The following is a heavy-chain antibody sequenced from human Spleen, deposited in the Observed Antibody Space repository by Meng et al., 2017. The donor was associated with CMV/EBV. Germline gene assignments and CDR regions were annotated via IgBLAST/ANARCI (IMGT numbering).Heavy chain of an antibody. D-gene: IGHD3-9*01. V-gene: IGHV1-46*01. Sequence: YYMHWVRQAPGQGPEWMGIINPSGGSTNYAQKFQGRVTMTRDTSTSTVYMELSSLGSEDTAVYYCAREWVSKYYDILTDYYNPNYFDYWGQGTLVTVSS. J-gene: IGHJ4*02. CDR1: YY. CDR2: INPSGGST. CDR3: AREWVSKYYDILTDYYNPNYFDY.